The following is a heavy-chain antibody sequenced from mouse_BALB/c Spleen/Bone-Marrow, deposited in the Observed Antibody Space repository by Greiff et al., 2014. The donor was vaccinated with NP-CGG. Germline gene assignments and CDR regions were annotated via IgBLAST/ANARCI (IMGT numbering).Heavy chain of an antibody. V-gene: IGHV1-85*01. Sequence: QVQLQQSGVELVKPGASVKLSCKASGNTFTSYDINWVRQRPEQGLEWIGWIFPGDSTTKYNEKFKGKATLSTDKSSSTVHMQLGRLTSEDSAVYFCVRSRLRDWYFDVWGAGTRSPSPQ. D-gene: IGHD1-2*01. CDR3: VRSRLRDWYFDV. CDR1: GNTFTSYD. J-gene: IGHJ1*01. CDR2: IFPGDSTT.